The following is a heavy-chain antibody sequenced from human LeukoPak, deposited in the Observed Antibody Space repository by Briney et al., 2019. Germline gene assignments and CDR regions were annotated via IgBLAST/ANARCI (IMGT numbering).Heavy chain of an antibody. Sequence: SETLSLTCTVSGGSISSYYWSWIRQPAGKGLEWIGRIYTSGSTNYNPSLKSRVTMSVDTSKNQFSLKLSSVTAADTAVYYCARETYYYDSSGYYSDLYYFDYWGQGALVTVSS. CDR2: IYTSGST. CDR3: ARETYYYDSSGYYSDLYYFDY. D-gene: IGHD3-22*01. V-gene: IGHV4-4*07. J-gene: IGHJ4*02. CDR1: GGSISSYY.